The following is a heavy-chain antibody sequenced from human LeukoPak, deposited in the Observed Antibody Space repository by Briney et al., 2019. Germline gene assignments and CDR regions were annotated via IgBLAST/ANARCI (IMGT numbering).Heavy chain of an antibody. D-gene: IGHD2-2*02. V-gene: IGHV4-59*01. CDR1: GGSISSYY. CDR2: IYYSGST. Sequence: SETLSLTCTVSGGSISSYYWSWIRQPPGKGLEWIGYIYYSGSTNYNPSLKSRVTISVDTSKNQFSLKLSSVTAADTAVYYCARENRYLPGLDVWGQGTTVTVSS. J-gene: IGHJ6*02. CDR3: ARENRYLPGLDV.